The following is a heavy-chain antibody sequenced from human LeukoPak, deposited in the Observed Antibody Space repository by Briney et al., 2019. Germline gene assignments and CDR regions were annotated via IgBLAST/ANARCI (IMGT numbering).Heavy chain of an antibody. CDR1: GFIFSSYA. CDR3: AKDPSSIAARPVDY. Sequence: GGSLRLSCAASGFIFSSYAMHWVRQAPGKGLEWVAIISSEGSSKYYADSVRGRFTIARDNSKNTLYAQMSSLRAEDTAVYYCAKDPSSIAARPVDYWGQGTLVTVSS. J-gene: IGHJ4*02. V-gene: IGHV3-30*04. CDR2: ISSEGSSK. D-gene: IGHD6-6*01.